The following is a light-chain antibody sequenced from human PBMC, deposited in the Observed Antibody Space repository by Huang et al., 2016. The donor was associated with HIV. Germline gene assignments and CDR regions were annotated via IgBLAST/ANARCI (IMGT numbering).Light chain of an antibody. CDR2: GAS. CDR3: QQYNNWPPMYT. Sequence: EIVLTQSPATRSMSPGQRATLSCRASQSVSRNLAWFQQKPGQAPRRLIYGASTRATGLPAGLRGSGSGAEVTLTISSLQSEDCAVYYCQQYNNWPPMYTFGQGTKLEV. J-gene: IGKJ2*01. V-gene: IGKV3-15*01. CDR1: QSVSRN.